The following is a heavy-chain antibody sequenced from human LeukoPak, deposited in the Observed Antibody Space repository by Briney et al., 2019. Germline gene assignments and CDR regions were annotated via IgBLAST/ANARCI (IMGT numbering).Heavy chain of an antibody. CDR2: IIPIFGTA. CDR3: AREHDYYDSSGYYYVWFDP. V-gene: IGHV1-69*05. D-gene: IGHD3-22*01. Sequence: EASVKVSCKASGGTFSSYAISWVRQAPGQGLEWMGGIIPIFGTANYAQKFQGRVTITTDESTSTAYMELSSLRSEDTAVYYCAREHDYYDSSGYYYVWFDPWGQGTLVTVSS. CDR1: GGTFSSYA. J-gene: IGHJ5*02.